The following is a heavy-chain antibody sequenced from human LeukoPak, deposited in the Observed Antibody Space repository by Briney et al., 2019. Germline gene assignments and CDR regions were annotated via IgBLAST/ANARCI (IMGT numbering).Heavy chain of an antibody. D-gene: IGHD3-10*02. J-gene: IGHJ6*04. CDR3: AELGITMIGGV. V-gene: IGHV3-11*04. Sequence: GGSLRLSCAGSGFTFSDYYMSWIRQAPGKGLEWVSYFSSGGTLIYYADSVKGRFTISRDNAKNSLYLQMNSLRAEDTAVYYCAELGITMIGGVWGKGTTVTISS. CDR1: GFTFSDYY. CDR2: FSSGGTLI.